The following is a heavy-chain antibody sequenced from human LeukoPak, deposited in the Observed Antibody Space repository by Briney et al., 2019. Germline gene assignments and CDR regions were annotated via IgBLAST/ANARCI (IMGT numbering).Heavy chain of an antibody. J-gene: IGHJ4*02. CDR1: GGSISSSSYY. CDR3: ARGVAGSSGLLYYFDY. D-gene: IGHD6-25*01. CDR2: VYYSGST. Sequence: SETLSLTCTVSGGSISSSSYYWGWIRQPPGKGLDWIGNVYYSGSTYYNPSLKSRVTILVDTSKNQFSLNLSSVTAADTAVYYCARGVAGSSGLLYYFDYWGQGALVIVSS. V-gene: IGHV4-39*07.